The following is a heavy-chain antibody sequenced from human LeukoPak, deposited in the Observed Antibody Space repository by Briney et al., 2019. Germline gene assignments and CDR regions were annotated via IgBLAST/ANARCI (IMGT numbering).Heavy chain of an antibody. CDR1: GFTFDDYA. D-gene: IGHD7-27*01. CDR2: ISWNSGSI. V-gene: IGHV3-9*01. J-gene: IGHJ5*02. Sequence: GGSLRLSCAASGFTFDDYAMHWVRQAPGKSREGVSGISWNSGSIGYADSVKGRFTISRDNAKNSLYLQMNSLRAEDTALYYCAKENWAGGWFDPWGQGTLVTVSS. CDR3: AKENWAGGWFDP.